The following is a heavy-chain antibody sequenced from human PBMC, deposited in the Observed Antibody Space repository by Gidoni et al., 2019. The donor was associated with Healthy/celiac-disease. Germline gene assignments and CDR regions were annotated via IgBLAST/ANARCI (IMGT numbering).Heavy chain of an antibody. CDR3: ARELEYSSSSLGY. CDR1: GFTFRSYS. D-gene: IGHD6-6*01. CDR2: SSSSSSYI. Sequence: EVQLVESGGGLVKPGGSLRLSCAASGFTFRSYSMNWVRQAPGKGLEWGSSSSSSSSYIYYADAVKGRFTISRDNAKNSLYLQMNSLRAEDTAVYYCARELEYSSSSLGYWGQGTLVTVSS. V-gene: IGHV3-21*01. J-gene: IGHJ4*02.